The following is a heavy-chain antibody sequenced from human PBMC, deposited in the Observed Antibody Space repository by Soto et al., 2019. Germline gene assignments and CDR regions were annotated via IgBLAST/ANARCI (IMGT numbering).Heavy chain of an antibody. Sequence: AASVKLSCKASGYTFTSYGISWVRQAPGQGLEWMGWISAYNGNTNYAQKLQGRVTMTTDTSTSTAYMELRSLRSDDTAVYYCARGSLSTAAAGIGFGYWGQGTLVTVSS. D-gene: IGHD6-13*01. CDR1: GYTFTSYG. CDR3: ARGSLSTAAAGIGFGY. CDR2: ISAYNGNT. J-gene: IGHJ4*02. V-gene: IGHV1-18*04.